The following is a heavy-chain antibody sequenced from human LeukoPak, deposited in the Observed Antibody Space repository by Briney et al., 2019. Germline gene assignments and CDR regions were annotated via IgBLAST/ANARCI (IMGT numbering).Heavy chain of an antibody. CDR1: GFTFSSYW. D-gene: IGHD2-2*01. Sequence: GGSLRLSCAASGFTFSSYWMSWVRQAPGKGLEWVANIKQDGSEKYYAGSVRGRFTISRDNTKNTLYLQMNSLRVEDTAVYYCAKVHVVVPVTSGIDYWGQGTLVTVSS. J-gene: IGHJ4*02. V-gene: IGHV3-7*01. CDR2: IKQDGSEK. CDR3: AKVHVVVPVTSGIDY.